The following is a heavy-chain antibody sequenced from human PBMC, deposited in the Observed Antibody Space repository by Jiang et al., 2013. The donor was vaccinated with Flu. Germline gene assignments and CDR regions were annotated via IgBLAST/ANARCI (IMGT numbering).Heavy chain of an antibody. V-gene: IGHV1-8*01. CDR1: GYTFTSYD. CDR2: MNPNSGNT. J-gene: IGHJ6*02. Sequence: SGAEVKKPGASVKVSCKASGYTFTSYDISWVRQATGQGLEWMGWMNPNSGNTGFAQKFQGRVTMTRNTSISTAYMELSSLTSEDTAVYYCARARRYDMDVWGQGTTVTVSS. CDR3: ARARRYDMDV.